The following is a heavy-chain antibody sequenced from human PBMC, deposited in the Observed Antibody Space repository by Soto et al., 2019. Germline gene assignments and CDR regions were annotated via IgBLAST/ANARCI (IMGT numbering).Heavy chain of an antibody. V-gene: IGHV3-21*01. CDR2: ISESGDST. CDR3: ALDDMLLVRGVIEHYYGLDV. CDR1: GFTFRDYS. J-gene: IGHJ6*02. D-gene: IGHD3-10*01. Sequence: QLVESGGGLVKPGGSLRLSCVASGFTFRDYSLNWVRQAPGKGLESVSCISESGDSTFYAGSVKGRFTFSRENAKNAVCLDMRSLRAEDTAVYYCALDDMLLVRGVIEHYYGLDVWGQGTTVTVS.